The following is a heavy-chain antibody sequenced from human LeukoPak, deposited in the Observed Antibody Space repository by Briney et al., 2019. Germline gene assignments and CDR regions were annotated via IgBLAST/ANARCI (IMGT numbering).Heavy chain of an antibody. J-gene: IGHJ5*02. CDR2: IYHSGST. Sequence: SQTLSLTCAVSGDSISSGGYSWSWIRQPPGKGLEWIGFIYHSGSTYCNPSLKSRVTISVDRSKNQLSLKLSSVTAADTAVYYCAREHHKTIWFGDPRNWFDPCGWFDPWGQGTLVTVSS. CDR1: GDSISSGGYS. CDR3: AREHHKTIWFGDPRNWFDPCGWFDP. D-gene: IGHD3-10*01. V-gene: IGHV4-30-2*01.